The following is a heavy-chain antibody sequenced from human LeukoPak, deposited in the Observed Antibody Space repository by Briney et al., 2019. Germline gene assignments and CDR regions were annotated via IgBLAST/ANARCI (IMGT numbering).Heavy chain of an antibody. CDR3: ARAHVDTATTTREAFDI. CDR1: GCTFISYA. V-gene: IGHV1-69*13. CDR2: IIPIFGTA. Sequence: ASLKVSCKASGCTFISYAISEVRQAPRQGLEWMGGIIPIFGTANYAQKFQGRVTITADESTSTAYMELSSLRSEDTAVYYCARAHVDTATTTREAFDIWGQGTMVTVSS. J-gene: IGHJ3*02. D-gene: IGHD5-18*01.